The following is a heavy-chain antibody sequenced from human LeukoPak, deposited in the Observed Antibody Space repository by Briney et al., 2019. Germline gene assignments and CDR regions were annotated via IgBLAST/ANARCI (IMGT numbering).Heavy chain of an antibody. CDR2: IRSKAYRGTT. CDR3: ARGPIQLWIHNAMDV. V-gene: IGHV3-49*04. J-gene: IGHJ6*02. CDR1: GFTFGDHA. Sequence: PGGSLRLSCRGSGFTFGDHAMSWVRQAPGKGLEWVGLIRSKAYRGTTEYAASVKGRFTISRDDFASIAYLQMNSLTTEDTAVYYCARGPIQLWIHNAMDVWGQGTTVTVSS. D-gene: IGHD5-18*01.